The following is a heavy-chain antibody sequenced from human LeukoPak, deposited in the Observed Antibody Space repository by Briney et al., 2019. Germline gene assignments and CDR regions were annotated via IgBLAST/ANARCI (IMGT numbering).Heavy chain of an antibody. Sequence: GGSLRLSCAASGFPFTTYWMGWVRQAPGKGLEWVANIKQDGTEKSYVDSVKGRFTMSRDNAKNSLYLQMNSLRAEDTAVYYCARDSGELTCSGGSCYSSESLDYWGQGTLVTVSS. D-gene: IGHD2-15*01. CDR1: GFPFTTYW. CDR2: IKQDGTEK. V-gene: IGHV3-7*01. J-gene: IGHJ4*02. CDR3: ARDSGELTCSGGSCYSSESLDY.